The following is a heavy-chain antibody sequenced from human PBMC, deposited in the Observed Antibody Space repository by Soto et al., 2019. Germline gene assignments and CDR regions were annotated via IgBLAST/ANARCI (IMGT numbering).Heavy chain of an antibody. Sequence: QVQLQESGPGLVKPSDTLSLTCAVSGYSISSSNWWGWIRQPPGKGLEWIGYIYYSGTTYYNPSLKSRVTISVDTSKNQFSLKLTSVTAVDTAVDYCARTEIQGPIDYWGQGTLVTVSS. V-gene: IGHV4-28*01. J-gene: IGHJ4*02. CDR3: ARTEIQGPIDY. CDR1: GYSISSSNW. CDR2: IYYSGTT.